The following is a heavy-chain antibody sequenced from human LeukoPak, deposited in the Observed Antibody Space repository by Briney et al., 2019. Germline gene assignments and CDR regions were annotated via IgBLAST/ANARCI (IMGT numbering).Heavy chain of an antibody. CDR3: AKHVRAYCSSTSCLLRFDY. CDR2: ISGSGDIT. CDR1: GFTFRSYA. J-gene: IGHJ4*02. Sequence: PGGSLRLSCAASGFTFRSYAMSWVRQAPGEGLEWVASISGSGDITYYADSVRGRFTVSRDKSINTLYLHMNSLRAEDTAVYYCAKHVRAYCSSTSCLLRFDYWGQGTLVTVSS. D-gene: IGHD2-2*01. V-gene: IGHV3-23*01.